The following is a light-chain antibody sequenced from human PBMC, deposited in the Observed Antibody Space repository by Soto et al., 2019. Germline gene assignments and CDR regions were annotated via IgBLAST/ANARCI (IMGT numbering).Light chain of an antibody. CDR2: KAS. CDR3: QQYNSHSSYT. Sequence: DIQMTQSPSTLSASVGDRVTITCRASQSINTWLAWYQQKPGKAPKLLIYKASSLGGGVPSRFSGSGSGTEFTLTISCLQPDDFAVYYSQQYNSHSSYTFGQGTKLEIK. J-gene: IGKJ2*01. CDR1: QSINTW. V-gene: IGKV1-5*03.